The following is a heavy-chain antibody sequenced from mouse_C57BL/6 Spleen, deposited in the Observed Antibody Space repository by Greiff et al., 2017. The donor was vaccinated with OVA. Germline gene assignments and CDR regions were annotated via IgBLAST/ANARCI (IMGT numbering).Heavy chain of an antibody. Sequence: DVQLVESGGGLVKPGGSLKLSCAASGFTFSSYAMSWVRQTPEKRLEWVATISDGGSYTYYPDNVKGRFTISRDNAKNNLYLQMSHLKSEDTAMYYCARDESYDRYLVYFDVWGTGTTVTVSS. D-gene: IGHD2-14*01. CDR3: ARDESYDRYLVYFDV. CDR1: GFTFSSYA. V-gene: IGHV5-4*01. CDR2: ISDGGSYT. J-gene: IGHJ1*03.